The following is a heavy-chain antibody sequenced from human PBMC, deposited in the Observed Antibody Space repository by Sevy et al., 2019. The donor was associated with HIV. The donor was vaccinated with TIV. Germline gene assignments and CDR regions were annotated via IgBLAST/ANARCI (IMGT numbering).Heavy chain of an antibody. V-gene: IGHV3-23*01. CDR2: IFRSGDDT. J-gene: IGHJ3*02. CDR1: GFTFSSYA. CDR3: AGARYDSSGSFDAFDI. Sequence: EGSLRLSCTASGFTFSSYAMNWVRQAPGKGLEWVSTIFRSGDDTYYADSVKGRFTISRDNSRNTLYLQMNSLRAEDTDVYYCAGARYDSSGSFDAFDIWGQGTMVTVSS. D-gene: IGHD3-22*01.